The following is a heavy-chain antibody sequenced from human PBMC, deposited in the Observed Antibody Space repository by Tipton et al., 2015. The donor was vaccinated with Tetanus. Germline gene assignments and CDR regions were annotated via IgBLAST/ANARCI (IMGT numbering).Heavy chain of an antibody. CDR3: AREADCSGGSCFSGDFDN. Sequence: SGFTFNGYGMHWVRQAPGKGLEWLALVWYDGSKQYYAGSVKGRFTISRDNSKNTLYLQMNSLRAEDTAVYYCAREADCSGGSCFSGDFDNWGQGTQVTVSS. D-gene: IGHD2-15*01. V-gene: IGHV3-33*01. CDR2: VWYDGSKQ. CDR1: GFTFNGYG. J-gene: IGHJ4*02.